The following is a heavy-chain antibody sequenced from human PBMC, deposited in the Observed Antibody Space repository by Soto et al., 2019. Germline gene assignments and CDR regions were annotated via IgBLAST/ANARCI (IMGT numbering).Heavy chain of an antibody. CDR1: GGTFSSYA. CDR2: IIPIFGTA. CDR3: ARDNWGRRHSSSAFDY. V-gene: IGHV1-69*13. Sequence: EDSVKVSCKASGGTFSSYAISWVRQAPGQGLEWMGGIIPIFGTANYAQKFQGRVTITADESTSTAYMELSSLRSEDTAVYYCARDNWGRRHSSSAFDYWGQGTLVTVSS. J-gene: IGHJ4*02. D-gene: IGHD6-6*01.